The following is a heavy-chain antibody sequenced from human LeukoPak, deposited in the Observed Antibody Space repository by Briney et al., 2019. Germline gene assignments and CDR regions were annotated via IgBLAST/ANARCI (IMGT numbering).Heavy chain of an antibody. Sequence: SQTLSLTCAVSGGSISSGGYSWSWIRQPPGRGLEWIGYIYHSGSTYYNPSLKSRVTISVDRSKNQFSLKLSSATAADTAVYYCARAGALRYCSSTSCPPDVWGQGTTVTVSS. CDR2: IYHSGST. V-gene: IGHV4-30-2*01. D-gene: IGHD2-2*01. J-gene: IGHJ6*02. CDR3: ARAGALRYCSSTSCPPDV. CDR1: GGSISSGGYS.